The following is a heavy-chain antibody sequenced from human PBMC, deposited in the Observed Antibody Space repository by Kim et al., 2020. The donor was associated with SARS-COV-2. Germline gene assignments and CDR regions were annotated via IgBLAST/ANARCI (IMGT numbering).Heavy chain of an antibody. D-gene: IGHD6-19*01. V-gene: IGHV4-39*01. Sequence: SETLSLTCTVSGGSISRSSYYWGWIRQPPGKGLEWIGSISYSGSTYYNPSLKSRVTISVDTSKNQFSLKLSSVTAADTAVYYCARQSAVAGTYFHHWGQGTLVTVSS. CDR1: GGSISRSSYY. CDR2: ISYSGST. CDR3: ARQSAVAGTYFHH. J-gene: IGHJ1*01.